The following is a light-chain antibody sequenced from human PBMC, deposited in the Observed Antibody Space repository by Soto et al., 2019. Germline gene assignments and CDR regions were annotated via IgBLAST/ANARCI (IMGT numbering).Light chain of an antibody. CDR3: QQRSNWPLLT. CDR2: GAS. CDR1: QSVNTN. Sequence: EIVVTQSPATLSVSPGERATLSCRASQSVNTNFAWYQQKPGQAPRLLIYGASNRATGIPARFSGSGSGTDFTLTISSLEPEDFAVYYCQQRSNWPLLTFGGGTKVDIK. V-gene: IGKV3-11*01. J-gene: IGKJ4*01.